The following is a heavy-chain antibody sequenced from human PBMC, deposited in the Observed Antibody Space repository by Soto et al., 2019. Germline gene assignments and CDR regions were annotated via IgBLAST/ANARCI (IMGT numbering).Heavy chain of an antibody. CDR1: GFTFSSYA. CDR3: AKPPTAHYYYGMDV. CDR2: ISGSGGST. J-gene: IGHJ6*02. V-gene: IGHV3-23*01. D-gene: IGHD4-4*01. Sequence: GGSLRLSCAASGFTFSSYAMSWVRQAPGKGLEWVSAISGSGGSTYYADSVKGRFTISRDNPKNTLYLQMNSLRAEDTAVYYCAKPPTAHYYYGMDVWGQGTTVTVSS.